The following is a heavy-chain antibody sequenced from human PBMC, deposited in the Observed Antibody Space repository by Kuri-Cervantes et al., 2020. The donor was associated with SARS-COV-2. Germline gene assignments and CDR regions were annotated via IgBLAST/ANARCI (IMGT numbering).Heavy chain of an antibody. J-gene: IGHJ4*02. Sequence: ASVKVSCKASGGIFNIYAINWVRQATGQGLEWMGWMNPNSGNTGYAQKFQGRVTITRNTSISTAYMELSSLTSEDTAIYYCYCAPKEGFGSWGQGTLVTVSS. CDR2: MNPNSGNT. CDR1: GGIFNIYA. D-gene: IGHD2-21*01. CDR3: YCAPKEGFGS. V-gene: IGHV1-8*03.